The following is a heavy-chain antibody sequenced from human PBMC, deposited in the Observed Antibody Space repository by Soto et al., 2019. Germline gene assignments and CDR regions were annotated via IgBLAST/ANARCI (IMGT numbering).Heavy chain of an antibody. V-gene: IGHV3-23*01. CDR1: GFTFSSYA. CDR2: FSVSGCST. CDR3: AKRGSSNSFDY. D-gene: IGHD4-4*01. J-gene: IGHJ4*02. Sequence: PGGSLRLSCAASGFTFSSYAMSWVRQAPGKGLEWVSVFSVSGCSTYYADSVKGRFTFSRDNSKNTLFLQMNSLRAEDTAVYYCAKRGSSNSFDYWGQGTLVTVSS.